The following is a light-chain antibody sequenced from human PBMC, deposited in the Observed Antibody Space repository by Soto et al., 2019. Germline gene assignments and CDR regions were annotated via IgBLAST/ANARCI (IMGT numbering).Light chain of an antibody. V-gene: IGLV1-40*01. J-gene: IGLJ1*01. CDR1: NSNIGSNT. CDR3: QSYDSSLSGYV. Sequence: QSALNKPPSASGTTGQRDTISCSGGNSNIGSNTVNWYQQLPGTAPKLRIYGNNNRPSGVPDRLSGSKSGTSASLAITGRQAEDEADYYCQSYDSSLSGYVFGSGTKVNVL. CDR2: GNN.